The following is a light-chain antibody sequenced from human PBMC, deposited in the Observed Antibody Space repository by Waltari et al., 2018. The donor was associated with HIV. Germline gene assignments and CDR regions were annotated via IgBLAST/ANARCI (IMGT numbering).Light chain of an antibody. CDR2: AAS. CDR1: ESIYPY. V-gene: IGKV1-39*01. CDR3: QQSRSTPLT. Sequence: DIHLPQSPSSLSASVGASVTITCRASESIYPYLNWFQQTPKKAPKLIISAASNLESGVPSRFRGRGSGAVFTLSISGLQLGDFATYYCQQSRSTPLTFGAGTRVE. J-gene: IGKJ4*02.